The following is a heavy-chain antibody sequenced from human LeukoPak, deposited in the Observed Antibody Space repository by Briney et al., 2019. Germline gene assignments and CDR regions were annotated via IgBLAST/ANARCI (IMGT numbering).Heavy chain of an antibody. CDR3: ARDRGHCSGGSCYSDYYFDY. CDR2: ISSGSTAI. V-gene: IGHV3-48*02. J-gene: IGHJ4*02. CDR1: GFTFSSYS. Sequence: QSGGSLRLSCAASGFTFSSYSMNWVRQAPGKGLEWVSYISSGSTAIYYADSVKGRFTISRDNAKNSLYLQMNSLRDEDTAVYYCARDRGHCSGGSCYSDYYFDYWGQGTLVTVSS. D-gene: IGHD2-15*01.